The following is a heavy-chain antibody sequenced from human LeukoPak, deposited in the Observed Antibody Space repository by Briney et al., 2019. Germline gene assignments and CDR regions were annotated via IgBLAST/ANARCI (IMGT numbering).Heavy chain of an antibody. CDR3: ARAHYDILTGWSYYFDY. Sequence: PSQTLSLTCTVSGGSISSGGYYWSWIRQHPGKGLEWIGYIYYSGSTYYNPSLKSRVTISVDTSKNQFSLKLSSVTAADTAVYYCARAHYDILTGWSYYFDYWGQGTLVTVSS. CDR2: IYYSGST. D-gene: IGHD3-9*01. V-gene: IGHV4-31*03. J-gene: IGHJ4*02. CDR1: GGSISSGGYY.